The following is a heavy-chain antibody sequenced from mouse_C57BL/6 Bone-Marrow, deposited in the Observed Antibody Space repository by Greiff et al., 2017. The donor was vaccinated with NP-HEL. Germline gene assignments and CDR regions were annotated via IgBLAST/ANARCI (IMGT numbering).Heavy chain of an antibody. Sequence: EVKLVESGGGLVQPGGSLKLSCAASGFTFSDYYMYWVRQTPEKRLEWVAYISNGGGSTYYPDTVKGRFTISRDNAKNTLYLQMSRLKSEDTAMYCCARQYYYGSSSFAYWGQGTLVTVSA. CDR2: ISNGGGST. CDR3: ARQYYYGSSSFAY. J-gene: IGHJ3*01. D-gene: IGHD1-1*01. CDR1: GFTFSDYY. V-gene: IGHV5-12*01.